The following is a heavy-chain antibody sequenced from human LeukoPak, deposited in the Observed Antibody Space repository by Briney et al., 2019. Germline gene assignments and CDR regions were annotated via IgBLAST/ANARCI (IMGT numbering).Heavy chain of an antibody. V-gene: IGHV4-28*01. J-gene: IGHJ4*02. Sequence: PSDTLSLTCAVSGYSISSSNWWGWIRQPPGKGLEWIGYIYYSGSTYYNPSLKSRVTISVDTSKNQFSLKLSSVTAADTAVYYCASVKKQLVDYWGQGTLVTVSS. CDR2: IYYSGST. CDR1: GYSISSSNW. CDR3: ASVKKQLVDY. D-gene: IGHD6-13*01.